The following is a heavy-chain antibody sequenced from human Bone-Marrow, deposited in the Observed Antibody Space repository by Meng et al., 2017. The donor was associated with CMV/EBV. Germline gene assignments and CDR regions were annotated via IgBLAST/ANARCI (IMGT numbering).Heavy chain of an antibody. CDR1: GGSFSGYY. V-gene: IGHV4-34*01. Sequence: SETLSLTCAVYGGSFSGYYWSWIRQPPGKGLEWIGEINHSGSTNYNPSLKSRVTISVDTSKNQFSLKLSSVTAADTAVYYCARTPGGYYTRGLFDYWGQGTLVTVSS. J-gene: IGHJ4*02. CDR2: INHSGST. D-gene: IGHD3-22*01. CDR3: ARTPGGYYTRGLFDY.